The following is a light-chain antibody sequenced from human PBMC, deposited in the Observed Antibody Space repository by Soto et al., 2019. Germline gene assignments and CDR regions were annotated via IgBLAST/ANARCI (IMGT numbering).Light chain of an antibody. V-gene: IGLV2-14*01. CDR1: SSDVGGSNH. CDR2: DVT. Sequence: QSVLTQPASVSDSPGQSITISCTGTSSDVGGSNHVSWYQQHPGKAPKLMIYDVTNRPSGVSHRFSGSKSGSTASLIISGLQAEDEADHYCVSFTSSTTYVFGTGTKVTVL. CDR3: VSFTSSTTYV. J-gene: IGLJ1*01.